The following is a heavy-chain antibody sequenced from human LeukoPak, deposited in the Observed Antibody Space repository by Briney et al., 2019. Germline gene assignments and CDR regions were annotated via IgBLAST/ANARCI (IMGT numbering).Heavy chain of an antibody. V-gene: IGHV3-30*04. CDR3: ARVFSGWYGNYMDV. CDR2: ISYDGRNK. CDR1: GFPFINYA. Sequence: PGGSLRLSCVASGFPFINYAMHWVRQAPGRGLEWVALISYDGRNKYYTDSVKGRFTISRDNAKNSLYLQMISLRAEDTALYYCARVFSGWYGNYMDVWGKGTTVTVSS. J-gene: IGHJ6*03. D-gene: IGHD6-19*01.